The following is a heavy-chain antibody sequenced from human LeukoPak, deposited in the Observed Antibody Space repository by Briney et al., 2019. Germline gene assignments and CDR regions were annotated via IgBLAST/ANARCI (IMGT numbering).Heavy chain of an antibody. CDR2: VQYTGST. D-gene: IGHD5-18*01. CDR3: ARGRGYSSD. V-gene: IGHV4-59*01. Sequence: PSETLSLTCTVSGDSISSYYWSWIRQPPGKGLEWIGYVQYTGSTNYSPSLKSRVTISVDMSKSQFSLELTSVTAADTAIYYCARGRGYSSDWGQGTLVTVSS. CDR1: GDSISSYY. J-gene: IGHJ4*02.